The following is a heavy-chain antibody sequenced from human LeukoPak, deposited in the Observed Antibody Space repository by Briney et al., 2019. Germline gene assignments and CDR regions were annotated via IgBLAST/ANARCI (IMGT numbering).Heavy chain of an antibody. CDR3: ARVWDDFWSVDY. CDR2: INHSGST. Sequence: SETLSLTCAVYGGSFSGYYWSWIRQPPGKGLEWIGEINHSGSTNYNPSLKSRVTISVDTSKNQFSLKLSSVTAADTAVYYCARVWDDFWSVDYWGQGTLVTVSS. J-gene: IGHJ4*02. D-gene: IGHD3-3*01. V-gene: IGHV4-34*01. CDR1: GGSFSGYY.